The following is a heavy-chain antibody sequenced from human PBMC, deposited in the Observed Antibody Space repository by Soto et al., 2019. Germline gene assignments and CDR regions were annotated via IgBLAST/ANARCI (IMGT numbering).Heavy chain of an antibody. CDR1: GGTFSSYT. J-gene: IGHJ6*02. D-gene: IGHD3-10*01. Sequence: QVQLVQSGAEVKKPGSSVKVSCKTSGGTFSSYTISWVRQAPGQGLEWMGRIIPILGIANYAQKFQGRVTITADTSTSTAYMELSSLRSEDTAVYYCARFRGSYGMDVWGQGTTVTVSS. V-gene: IGHV1-69*02. CDR3: ARFRGSYGMDV. CDR2: IIPILGIA.